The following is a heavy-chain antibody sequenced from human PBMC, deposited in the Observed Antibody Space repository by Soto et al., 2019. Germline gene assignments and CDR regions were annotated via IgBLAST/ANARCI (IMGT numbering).Heavy chain of an antibody. V-gene: IGHV1-3*01. Sequence: QVQLVQSGAEVKKPGASVKVSCKASGYTFTSYAMHWVRQAPGQRLEWMGWINAGNGNTKYSQKFQGRVTITRDTSASTAYKELSSLRSEDTAVYYCARGSSVSYAGRAFEIWGQGTMVTVSS. J-gene: IGHJ3*02. CDR2: INAGNGNT. CDR1: GYTFTSYA. CDR3: ARGSSVSYAGRAFEI. D-gene: IGHD1-26*01.